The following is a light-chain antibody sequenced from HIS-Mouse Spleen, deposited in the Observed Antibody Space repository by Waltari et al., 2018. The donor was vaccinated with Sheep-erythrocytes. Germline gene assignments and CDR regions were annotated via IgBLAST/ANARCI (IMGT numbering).Light chain of an antibody. CDR3: QAWDSSTAWV. CDR1: KLGDKY. J-gene: IGLJ3*02. CDR2: QDS. Sequence: SYELTQPPSVSVSPGQTASITCSGDKLGDKYACWYQQKPGQSPVLVIYQDSKRPSGITERFSGSTSGNTATLTISGTQAMDEADYYCQAWDSSTAWVFGGGTKLTVL. V-gene: IGLV3-1*01.